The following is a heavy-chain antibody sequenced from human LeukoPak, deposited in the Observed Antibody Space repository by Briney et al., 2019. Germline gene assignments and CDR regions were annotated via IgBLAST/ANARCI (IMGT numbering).Heavy chain of an antibody. V-gene: IGHV5-51*01. CDR3: ARQAQIYRGSYYFDY. Sequence: GQSVKISCQGSRYTFASYWIGWVGQMPGKGLDWMGIIYPGDSDTRYGPSFQGQVTISAEKSITTAYLQFSSLKASDTAMYYCARQAQIYRGSYYFDYWGQGTLVTVSS. J-gene: IGHJ4*02. CDR2: IYPGDSDT. D-gene: IGHD6-13*01. CDR1: RYTFASYW.